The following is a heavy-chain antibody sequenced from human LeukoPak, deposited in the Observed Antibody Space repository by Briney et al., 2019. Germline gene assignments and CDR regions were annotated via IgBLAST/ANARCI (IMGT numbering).Heavy chain of an antibody. CDR1: VFTLLSYV. D-gene: IGHD2-15*01. V-gene: IGHV3-30*03. J-gene: IGHJ4*02. CDR3: ARFNSFGHIVLEPFDY. CDR2: ISYDGSKK. Sequence: PGGSLRHSRAGSVFTLLSYVMHGVRQAPAKGLEWVAVISYDGSKKYYADYAKGRVTINRENSKNTLYLQMNSLRAEDTAVYYCARFNSFGHIVLEPFDYWGQGTLVTVSS.